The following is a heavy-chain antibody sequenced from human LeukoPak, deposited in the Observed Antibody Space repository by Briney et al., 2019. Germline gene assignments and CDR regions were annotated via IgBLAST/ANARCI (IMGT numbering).Heavy chain of an antibody. CDR3: ARDAQRGFDYSNSLQY. CDR1: GFIFSHYG. V-gene: IGHV3-33*01. CDR2: IWSDGTNR. Sequence: GTSLRLSCAASGFIFSHYGMHWVRQAPGKGLEWVAVIWSDGTNRYYADSVKGRFSINRDDSQKRVFLQMDSLRAEDTAAYYCARDAQRGFDYSNSLQYWGQGALVTVSS. J-gene: IGHJ4*02. D-gene: IGHD4-11*01.